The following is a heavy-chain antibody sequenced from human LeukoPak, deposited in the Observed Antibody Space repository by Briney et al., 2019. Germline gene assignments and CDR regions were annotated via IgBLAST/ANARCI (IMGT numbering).Heavy chain of an antibody. V-gene: IGHV3-49*03. Sequence: GGSLRLSCTASGFTFGDYAMSWFRQAPGKGLEWVGFIRSKAYGGTTEYAASVKGRFTISRDDSKSIAYLQMNSLKTEDTAVYYCTRDVTIFGVVNPFDYWGQGTLVTVSS. CDR3: TRDVTIFGVVNPFDY. CDR2: IRSKAYGGTT. J-gene: IGHJ4*02. D-gene: IGHD3-3*01. CDR1: GFTFGDYA.